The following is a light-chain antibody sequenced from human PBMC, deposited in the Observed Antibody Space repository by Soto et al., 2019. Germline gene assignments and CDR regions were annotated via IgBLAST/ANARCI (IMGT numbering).Light chain of an antibody. J-gene: IGLJ1*01. CDR1: SSDVGAYIY. Sequence: QSALTQPPSASGSPGQSVTISCTGTSSDVGAYIYVSWYQQHPGKAPKLVIYEVTKRPSGVPDRFSGSKSGNTASLTVSGLQAEDEADYYCSSYAGSNNFVFGAGTKLTVL. V-gene: IGLV2-8*01. CDR2: EVT. CDR3: SSYAGSNNFV.